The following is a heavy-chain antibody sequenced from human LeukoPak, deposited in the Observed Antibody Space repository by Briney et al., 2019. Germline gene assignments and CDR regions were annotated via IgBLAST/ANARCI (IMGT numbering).Heavy chain of an antibody. Sequence: GWSLGRSCPASGLTGISNYMSWVRQAPGKGLEWVSVIYSGGSTYYADSVKGRFTISRDNSKNTLYLQMNSLRAEDTAVYYCARGRDSLYYYYMDVWGKGTTVTVSS. CDR1: GLTGISNY. D-gene: IGHD5-18*01. J-gene: IGHJ6*03. V-gene: IGHV3-66*02. CDR2: IYSGGST. CDR3: ARGRDSLYYYYMDV.